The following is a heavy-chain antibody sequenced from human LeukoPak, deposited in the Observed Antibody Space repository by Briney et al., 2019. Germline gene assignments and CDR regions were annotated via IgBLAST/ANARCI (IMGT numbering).Heavy chain of an antibody. Sequence: GGCLRLSCAASGFTFDDYAMHWVRQAPGKGLEWVSGISWNSGSIGYADSVKGRFTISRDNAKNSLYLQMNSLRAEDTALYYCAKMSVAGTNFDYWGQGTLVTVSS. CDR2: ISWNSGSI. J-gene: IGHJ4*02. CDR1: GFTFDDYA. CDR3: AKMSVAGTNFDY. D-gene: IGHD6-19*01. V-gene: IGHV3-9*01.